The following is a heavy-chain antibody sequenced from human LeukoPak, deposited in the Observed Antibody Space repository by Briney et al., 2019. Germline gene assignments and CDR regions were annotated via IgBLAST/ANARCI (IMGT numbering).Heavy chain of an antibody. D-gene: IGHD1-1*01. J-gene: IGHJ4*02. V-gene: IGHV3-15*01. CDR1: GFTFSSYW. CDR2: IKSKTDGGTT. CDR3: TTEKELPLSFDY. Sequence: GGSLRLSCAASGFTFSSYWMTWVRQAPGKGLEWVGRIKSKTDGGTTDYAAPVKGRFTISRDDSKNTLYLQMNSLKTEDTAVYYCTTEKELPLSFDYWGQGTLVTVSS.